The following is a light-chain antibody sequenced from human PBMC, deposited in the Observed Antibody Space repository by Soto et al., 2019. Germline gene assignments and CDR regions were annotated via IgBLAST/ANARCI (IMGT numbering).Light chain of an antibody. V-gene: IGKV4-1*01. CDR1: QSVLYSSNNKHY. J-gene: IGKJ2*01. CDR2: WAS. CDR3: QQYYSTPYT. Sequence: DIVMTQSPDSLAVSLGERATINCKSSQSVLYSSNNKHYLAWYQQKPGQPPKLLIYWASTRESGVPDRFSGSESGTDFTLTISSLQAEDVAVYYCQQYYSTPYTFGQGTKLEIK.